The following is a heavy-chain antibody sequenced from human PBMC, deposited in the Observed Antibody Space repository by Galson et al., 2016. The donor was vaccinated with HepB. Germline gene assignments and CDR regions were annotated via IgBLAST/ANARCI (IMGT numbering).Heavy chain of an antibody. J-gene: IGHJ1*01. CDR2: HTGTGDDQT. V-gene: IGHV3-23*01. CDR1: RLTFSSFT. Sequence: SLRLSCAASRLTFSSFTMAWVRQAPGRGLEWISSHTGTGDDQTYYAGSVRGRFTFSRDDSKNTLYLQMNSLRVDDTALYYCAKDPSAGWYGSEYFQYWGQGTLVIVSS. D-gene: IGHD6-19*01. CDR3: AKDPSAGWYGSEYFQY.